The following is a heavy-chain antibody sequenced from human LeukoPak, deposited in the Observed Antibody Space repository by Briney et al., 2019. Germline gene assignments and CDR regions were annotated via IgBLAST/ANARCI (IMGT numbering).Heavy chain of an antibody. Sequence: PSETLSLTCTVSGGSISSSSYYWGWIRQPPGKGLEWIASICYSGSTYYNPSLKSRVTISVDTSKNQFSLKLSSVTAADTAVYYCARHRNEYDYGDYQVIDYWGQGTLVTVSS. V-gene: IGHV4-39*01. CDR3: ARHRNEYDYGDYQVIDY. J-gene: IGHJ4*02. CDR1: GGSISSSSYY. CDR2: ICYSGST. D-gene: IGHD4-17*01.